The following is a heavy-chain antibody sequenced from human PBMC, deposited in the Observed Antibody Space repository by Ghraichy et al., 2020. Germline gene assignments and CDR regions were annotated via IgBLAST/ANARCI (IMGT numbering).Heavy chain of an antibody. D-gene: IGHD4/OR15-4a*01. CDR1: DASIRRTY. J-gene: IGHJ5*02. CDR2: IYTSGST. Sequence: SETQSLTCTVTDASIRRTYWSGIRHPPGKGLEWMWRIYTSGSTNYNPSLKSRVTMSVDTSKNQFSLKLSSVTAADTAVYYCARDDTLNNWFAPWGQETL. CDR3: ARDDTLNNWFAP. V-gene: IGHV4-4*07.